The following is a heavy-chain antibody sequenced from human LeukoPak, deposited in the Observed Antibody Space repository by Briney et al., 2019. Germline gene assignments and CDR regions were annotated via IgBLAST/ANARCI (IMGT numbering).Heavy chain of an antibody. CDR1: GFTFSRYS. CDR2: IGSSSGYI. Sequence: GGSLRLSCAASGFTFSRYSMNWVRQAPGQGLEWVSSIGSSSGYIYYADSVRGRFTTSRDNANHSVYLQMNSLRAEDTAVYYCARGYDDSGYSSGYWGQGTLVTVSS. J-gene: IGHJ4*02. D-gene: IGHD3-22*01. CDR3: ARGYDDSGYSSGY. V-gene: IGHV3-21*01.